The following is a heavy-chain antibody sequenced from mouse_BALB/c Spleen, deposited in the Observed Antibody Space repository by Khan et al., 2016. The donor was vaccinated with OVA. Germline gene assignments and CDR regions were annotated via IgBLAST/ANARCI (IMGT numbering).Heavy chain of an antibody. J-gene: IGHJ3*01. D-gene: IGHD2-1*01. CDR2: IYPGNVNT. Sequence: QVQLKQSGPELVKPRASVRISCKASGYTFTNYYVHWVKPRPGPGLEWIGWIYPGNVNTNYNEKFKGKATLTADKSSSTAYMQLSSLTSEDSAVYFCAREGYYGNYRAGFAYWGQGTLVTVSA. V-gene: IGHV1S56*01. CDR3: AREGYYGNYRAGFAY. CDR1: GYTFTNYY.